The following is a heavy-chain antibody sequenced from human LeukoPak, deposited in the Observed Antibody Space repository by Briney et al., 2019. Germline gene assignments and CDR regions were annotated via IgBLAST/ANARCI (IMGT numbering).Heavy chain of an antibody. CDR1: GYTFTSYD. J-gene: IGHJ4*02. CDR3: ATLSLGDPMVRGVIDY. CDR2: MNPNSGNT. Sequence: ASVKVSCKASGYTFTSYDINWVRQATGQGLEWMGWMNPNSGNTGYAQKFQGRVTITRNTSISTAYMELSSLRSDDTAVYYCATLSLGDPMVRGVIDYWGQGTLVTVSS. D-gene: IGHD3-10*01. V-gene: IGHV1-8*03.